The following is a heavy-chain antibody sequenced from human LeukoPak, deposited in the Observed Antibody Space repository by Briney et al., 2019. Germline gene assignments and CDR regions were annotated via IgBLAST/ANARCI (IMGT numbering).Heavy chain of an antibody. J-gene: IGHJ5*02. V-gene: IGHV3-23*01. CDR3: AKVYYYDSLDP. CDR2: ISGTGGST. CDR1: GFTFSTYA. Sequence: GGSLRLSCADSGFTFSTYAMSWVRQAPGKGLEWVPGISGTGGSTQYADSVKGRFTISRDISKSTLYLQMNSLRAEDTAVYYCAKVYYYDSLDPWGQGTVVTVSS. D-gene: IGHD3-22*01.